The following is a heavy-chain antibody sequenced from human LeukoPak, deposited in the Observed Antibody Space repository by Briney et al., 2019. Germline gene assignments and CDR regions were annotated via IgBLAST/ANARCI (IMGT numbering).Heavy chain of an antibody. CDR3: ARGYSGNYYPDY. Sequence: PGGSLRLSCAASGFTFSNYAMEWVRQAPGKGLEWVALISYDGSNKYYADSVKGRFTISRDNSKNTLYLQVNSLRAEDTAVYYCARGYSGNYYPDYWGQGTLVTVSS. CDR1: GFTFSNYA. CDR2: ISYDGSNK. D-gene: IGHD1-26*01. J-gene: IGHJ4*02. V-gene: IGHV3-30-3*01.